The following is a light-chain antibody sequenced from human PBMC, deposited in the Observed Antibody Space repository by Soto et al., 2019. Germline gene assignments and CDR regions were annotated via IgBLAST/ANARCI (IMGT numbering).Light chain of an antibody. CDR1: QSVSSS. CDR2: DAS. J-gene: IGKJ3*01. Sequence: EVVLTQSPATLSLSPGERATLSCRASQSVSSSLAWYQQKPGQTPRLLIYDASNRATGIPARFSGSGSGTDFTLTINSLESEDFAVYYWQQRSNWPPFTFGPGTTVDVK. CDR3: QQRSNWPPFT. V-gene: IGKV3-11*01.